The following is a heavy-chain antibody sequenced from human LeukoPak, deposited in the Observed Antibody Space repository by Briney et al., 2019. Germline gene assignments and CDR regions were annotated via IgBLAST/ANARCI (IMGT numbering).Heavy chain of an antibody. CDR1: GFTFSTYA. Sequence: GGSLRLSCAASGFTFSTYAMSWVRQAPGKGLEWVSTIGGSGGSTYYADSVQGRFTISRDNSKNTLYVQMNSLRAEDTAVYYCAKTYYYDSSGYALYYFDYWGQGTLVTVSS. D-gene: IGHD3-22*01. V-gene: IGHV3-23*01. J-gene: IGHJ4*02. CDR3: AKTYYYDSSGYALYYFDY. CDR2: IGGSGGST.